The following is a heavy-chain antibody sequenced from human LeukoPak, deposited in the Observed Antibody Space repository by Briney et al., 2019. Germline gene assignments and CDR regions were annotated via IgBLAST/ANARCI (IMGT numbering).Heavy chain of an antibody. CDR2: IYTSGST. CDR3: ARVFYYDFWSGYQREAAFDI. V-gene: IGHV4-4*07. J-gene: IGHJ3*02. D-gene: IGHD3-3*01. CDR1: GGSISSYY. Sequence: SETLSLTCTVSGGSISSYYWSWIRQPAGKGLEWIGRIYTSGSTNYNPSLKSRVTMSVDTSKNQFSLKLSSVTAADTAVYYCARVFYYDFWSGYQREAAFDIWGQGTMVTVSS.